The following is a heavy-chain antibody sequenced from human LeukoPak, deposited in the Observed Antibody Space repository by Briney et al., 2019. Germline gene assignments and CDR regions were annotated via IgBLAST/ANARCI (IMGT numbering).Heavy chain of an antibody. D-gene: IGHD1-26*01. V-gene: IGHV4-39*07. CDR2: INHSGST. CDR1: GVSVSSGSYY. J-gene: IGHJ4*02. CDR3: ARGRGELLDY. Sequence: PSETLSLTCTVSGVSVSSGSYYWSWIRQPPGKGLEWIGEINHSGSTNYNPSLKSRVTISVDTSKNQFSLKLSSVTAADTAVYYCARGRGELLDYWGQGTLVTVSS.